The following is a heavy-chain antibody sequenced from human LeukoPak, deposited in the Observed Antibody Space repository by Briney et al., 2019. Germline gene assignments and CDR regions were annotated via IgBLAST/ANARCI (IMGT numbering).Heavy chain of an antibody. V-gene: IGHV3-7*01. J-gene: IGHJ5*02. D-gene: IGHD3-10*01. CDR1: GFTFTTYW. CDR3: ASVHYGSGSDGP. CDR2: INQDGTEK. Sequence: GGSLRLSCAASGFTFTTYWMSWVRQLPGKGLEWVANINQDGTEKYYVDSVKGRFTISRDNAKNSLYLQMNSLRAEDTAVYYCASVHYGSGSDGPWGQGTLVTVSS.